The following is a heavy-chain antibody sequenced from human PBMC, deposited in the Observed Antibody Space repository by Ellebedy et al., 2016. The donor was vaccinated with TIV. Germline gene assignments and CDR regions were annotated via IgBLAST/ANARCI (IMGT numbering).Heavy chain of an antibody. Sequence: ASVKVSXXASGYTFTNYWIGWVRQVPGKGLEWTGLIYPSDSDTRVSPSFQGRVTMSADKSITTAYLQWSSLKVSDTAIYYCARRAYNGLLWGGMDVWGQGTSVTVSS. CDR2: IYPSDSDT. CDR3: ARRAYNGLLWGGMDV. J-gene: IGHJ6*02. CDR1: GYTFTNYW. D-gene: IGHD3-10*01. V-gene: IGHV5-51*01.